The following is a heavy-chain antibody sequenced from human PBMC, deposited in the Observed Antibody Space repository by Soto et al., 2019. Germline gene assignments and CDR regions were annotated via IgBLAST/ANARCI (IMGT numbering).Heavy chain of an antibody. V-gene: IGHV4-4*02. CDR1: GDSVSSNSW. J-gene: IGHJ6*02. CDR3: GRAPRGYGMDV. Sequence: QVQLQESGPRLVKPSGTLSLTCTVSGDSVSSNSWWSWVRQPPGKGLEWIGEIHHSGSTNNNSSLTSRVSISIDKSKNQFSLNLYSVTAADAAVFYCGRAPRGYGMDVWGQGTTVSVSS. CDR2: IHHSGST.